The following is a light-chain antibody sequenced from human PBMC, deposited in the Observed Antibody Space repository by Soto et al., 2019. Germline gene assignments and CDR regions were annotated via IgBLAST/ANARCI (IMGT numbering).Light chain of an antibody. J-gene: IGKJ1*01. Sequence: DIQMTQSPSTLSASVGDRVTITCRASQSISNWLAWYQQKPGKAPKLLIYKASNLESAVPSRFSGSGSGTEFTLTNSSLQPDDFATYYCQQYNGTFGQGTKVEIK. V-gene: IGKV1-5*03. CDR3: QQYNGT. CDR2: KAS. CDR1: QSISNW.